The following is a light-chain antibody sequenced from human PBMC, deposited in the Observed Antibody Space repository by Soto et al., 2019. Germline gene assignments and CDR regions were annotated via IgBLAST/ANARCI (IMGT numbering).Light chain of an antibody. CDR3: QQFRNWPWT. V-gene: IGKV3D-15*01. CDR2: GAS. CDR1: QSVDIN. J-gene: IGKJ1*01. Sequence: EIGMTQSPATLSVSPGERATLSCRASQSVDINLAWYQQKPGQAPRLLIHGASTRATGVPARISGSGSGTEFTLTISSLQSEDFAVYYCQQFRNWPWTFGQGTKVDIK.